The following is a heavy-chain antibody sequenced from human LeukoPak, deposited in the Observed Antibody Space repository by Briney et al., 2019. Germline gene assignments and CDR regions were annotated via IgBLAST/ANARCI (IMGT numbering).Heavy chain of an antibody. CDR1: GYTFTGYY. J-gene: IGHJ4*02. Sequence: ASVEVSCKASGYTFTGYYIHWVRQAPGQGLEWMTWMHPNSGDTNYAQKFQGRVTMTWDTSISTAYMELSRLRSDDTAVYYCARDGEGRTNFDYWGQGTLITVSS. CDR2: MHPNSGDT. V-gene: IGHV1-2*02. D-gene: IGHD1-14*01. CDR3: ARDGEGRTNFDY.